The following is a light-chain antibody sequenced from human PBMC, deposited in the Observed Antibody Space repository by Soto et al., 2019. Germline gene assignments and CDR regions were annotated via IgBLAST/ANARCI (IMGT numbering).Light chain of an antibody. V-gene: IGKV3-20*01. CDR2: GAS. CDR3: QQYGSSPRT. CDR1: QSITNNY. Sequence: EIVLTQSPGTLSLSPGERATLSCRASQSITNNYLAWYQQKPGRAHRLLIYGASSRATGIPDRFSGSGSGTDFTLTISRLEPEDFAVYYCQQYGSSPRTFGQGTKVEIK. J-gene: IGKJ1*01.